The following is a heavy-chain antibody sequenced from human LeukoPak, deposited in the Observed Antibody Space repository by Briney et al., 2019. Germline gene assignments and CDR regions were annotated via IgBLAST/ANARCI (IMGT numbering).Heavy chain of an antibody. CDR1: GYTFTSYG. D-gene: IGHD3-22*01. CDR2: ISAYNGNT. V-gene: IGHV1-18*01. J-gene: IGHJ4*02. CDR3: ARDLSETDYNDSSTDY. Sequence: GASVKVSCKASGYTFTSYGISWVRQAPGQGLEWMGWISAYNGNTNYAQKLQGRVTMTTDTSTSTAYMELRSLRSDDTAVYYCARDLSETDYNDSSTDYWGQGTLVTVSS.